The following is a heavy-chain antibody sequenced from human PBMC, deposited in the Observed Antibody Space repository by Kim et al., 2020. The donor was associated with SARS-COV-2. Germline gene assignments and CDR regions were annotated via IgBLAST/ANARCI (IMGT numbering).Heavy chain of an antibody. D-gene: IGHD2-15*01. J-gene: IGHJ4*02. V-gene: IGHV4-39*01. CDR3: ARQDIVVVGPAENY. CDR1: GGSISSSSYY. CDR2: IYYSGST. Sequence: SETLSLTCTVSGGSISSSSYYWGWIRQPPGKGLEWSGSIYYSGSTYYNPSLKSRVTISVDTSKNQFSLKLSSVTAADTAVYYCARQDIVVVGPAENYWGQGTLVTVSS.